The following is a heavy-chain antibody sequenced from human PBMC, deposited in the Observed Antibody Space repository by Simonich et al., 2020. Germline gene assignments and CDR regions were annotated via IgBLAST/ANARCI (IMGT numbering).Heavy chain of an antibody. Sequence: QVQLQQWGAGLLKPSETLSLTCAVYGGSFSGYYWSWIRQPPEKGLEWIGEINQDESTNDNPSLKSRVTISVDTSKNQFSLKLSSVTAADTAVYYCARGLRVAAAGTAFQHWGQGTLVTVSS. D-gene: IGHD6-13*01. J-gene: IGHJ1*01. CDR3: ARGLRVAAAGTAFQH. CDR2: INQDEST. V-gene: IGHV4-34*01. CDR1: GGSFSGYY.